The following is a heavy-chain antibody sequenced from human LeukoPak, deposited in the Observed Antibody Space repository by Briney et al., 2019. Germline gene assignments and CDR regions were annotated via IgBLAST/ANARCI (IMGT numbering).Heavy chain of an antibody. Sequence: GGSLRVCCAASGFTFSSYAMNWVRQAPGKGLEWVAVTSYDGSNKHHVDSVKGRFTISRDNSKNTLYLQMNSLRPEDTAVYYCARVPRWYSTGWYVDYWGQGTLVTVSS. CDR2: TSYDGSNK. J-gene: IGHJ4*02. CDR1: GFTFSSYA. CDR3: ARVPRWYSTGWYVDY. D-gene: IGHD6-19*01. V-gene: IGHV3-30-3*01.